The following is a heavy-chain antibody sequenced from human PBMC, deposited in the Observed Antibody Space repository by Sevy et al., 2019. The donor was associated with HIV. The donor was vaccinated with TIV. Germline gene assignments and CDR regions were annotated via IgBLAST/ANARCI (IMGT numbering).Heavy chain of an antibody. CDR3: ARDRGTPPTAILDHYDH. Sequence: GGSLRLSCRASGFTLGHRALHWVRQTPGKGLEWVAAISYDGGNKYYADSVEGRFTIQRANSENTLYLQMTSLTTEDTAVFFCARDRGTPPTAILDHYDHWGQGTLVTVSS. J-gene: IGHJ4*02. CDR2: ISYDGGNK. D-gene: IGHD5-18*01. CDR1: GFTLGHRA. V-gene: IGHV3-30-3*01.